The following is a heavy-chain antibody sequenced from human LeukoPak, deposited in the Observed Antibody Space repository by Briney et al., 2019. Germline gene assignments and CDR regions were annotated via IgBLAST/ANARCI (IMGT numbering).Heavy chain of an antibody. J-gene: IGHJ4*02. V-gene: IGHV3-74*01. D-gene: IGHD3-3*01. CDR3: ARASGYLNDLDF. CDR2: INSHGDTT. CDR1: GFTFSKYR. Sequence: GGSLRLSCEATGFTFSKYRTHWVRQSPGKGLVWVSFINSHGDTTTYADSVRGRFTISRDNAKNTVFLQMTSRVAEDTAVYYCARASGYLNDLDFWGQGTLVSVSS.